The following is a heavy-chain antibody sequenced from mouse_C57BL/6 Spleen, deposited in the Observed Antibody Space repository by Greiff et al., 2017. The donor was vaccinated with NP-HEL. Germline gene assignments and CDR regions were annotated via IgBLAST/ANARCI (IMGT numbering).Heavy chain of an antibody. CDR3: ARDYYGSSYAYAMDY. Sequence: EVQLQESGGGLVKPGGSLKLSCAASGFTFSDYGMHWVRQAPEKGLEWVAYISSGSSTIYYADTVKGRFTISRDNAKNTLFLQMTSLRSEDTAMYYCARDYYGSSYAYAMDYWGQGTSVTVSS. CDR2: ISSGSSTI. CDR1: GFTFSDYG. J-gene: IGHJ4*01. D-gene: IGHD1-1*01. V-gene: IGHV5-17*01.